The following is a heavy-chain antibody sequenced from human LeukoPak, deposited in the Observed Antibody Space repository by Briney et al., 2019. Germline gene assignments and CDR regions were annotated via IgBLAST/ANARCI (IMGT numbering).Heavy chain of an antibody. CDR2: IHHSGST. J-gene: IGHJ5*02. V-gene: IGHV4-34*01. CDR1: GGSFSGYY. Sequence: SVTLSLTCAVYGGSFSGYYWSWIRQPPGKGLEWIGEIHHSGSTNFNPSLKSRVTISVDTSKNQFSRKLSSVTAADTAVYYCARDSMVRGVHTPYIWFDPGGQGTLVTVS. D-gene: IGHD3-10*01. CDR3: ARDSMVRGVHTPYIWFDP.